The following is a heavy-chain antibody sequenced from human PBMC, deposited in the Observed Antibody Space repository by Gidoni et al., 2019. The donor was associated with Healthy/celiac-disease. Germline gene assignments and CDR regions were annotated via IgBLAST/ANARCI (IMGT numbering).Heavy chain of an antibody. V-gene: IGHV3-23*01. J-gene: IGHJ4*02. CDR2: ISGSGGST. CDR1: GFTFSSYA. D-gene: IGHD3-3*01. Sequence: EVKLLESGGGLVQPGGSLRLFPAASGFTFSSYAMCWVRQAPGKGLEWVSAISGSGGSTYYADSVKGRFTISRDNSKNTLYLQMNSLRAEDTAVYYCAKDRQPLYDFWSGYYRGSDYWGQGTLVTVSS. CDR3: AKDRQPLYDFWSGYYRGSDY.